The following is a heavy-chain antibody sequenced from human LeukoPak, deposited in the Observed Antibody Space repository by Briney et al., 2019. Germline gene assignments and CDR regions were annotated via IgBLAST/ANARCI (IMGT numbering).Heavy chain of an antibody. V-gene: IGHV3-11*04. CDR2: ISPSSSTI. J-gene: IGHJ4*02. Sequence: GGSLRLSCAASGFTFSDYYMAWIRQAPGKGLEWVSYISPSSSTIYYADSVKGRFTISRDNAKNSLYLQMNSLRDEDTAVYYCARDLFNQHLVLPFDYWGQGTLVTVSS. CDR3: ARDLFNQHLVLPFDY. CDR1: GFTFSDYY. D-gene: IGHD6-13*01.